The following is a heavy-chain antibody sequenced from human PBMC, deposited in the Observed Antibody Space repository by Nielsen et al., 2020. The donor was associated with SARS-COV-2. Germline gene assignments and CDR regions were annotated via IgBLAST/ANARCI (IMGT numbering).Heavy chain of an antibody. J-gene: IGHJ4*02. CDR2: INPSGGST. Sequence: ASVKVSCKASGYTFTSYYMHWVRQAPGQGLEWMGIINPSGGSTSYAQKFQGRVTMTRDTSTSTVYMELSSLRSEDTAVYYCARDDSEGYSSGCPDDWGQGTLVTVSS. V-gene: IGHV1-46*01. CDR1: GYTFTSYY. D-gene: IGHD6-19*01. CDR3: ARDDSEGYSSGCPDD.